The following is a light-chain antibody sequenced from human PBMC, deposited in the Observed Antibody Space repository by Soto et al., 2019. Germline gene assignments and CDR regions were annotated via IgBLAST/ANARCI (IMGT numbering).Light chain of an antibody. CDR1: QSVSSN. CDR3: QHYNNRPLT. CDR2: GAS. J-gene: IGKJ4*01. Sequence: LTQAAGTLSVSPGERATLSCRASQSVSSNLAWYQQKPGQAPRLLIFGASTRATGIPARFSGSGSGTEFTLTISSLQSEDFAIYYCQHYNNRPLTFGGGTKVDIK. V-gene: IGKV3-15*01.